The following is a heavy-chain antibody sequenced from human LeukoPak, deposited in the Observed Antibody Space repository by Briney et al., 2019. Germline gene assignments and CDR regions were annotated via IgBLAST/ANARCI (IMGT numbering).Heavy chain of an antibody. CDR1: GFTFSSYS. CDR3: ARDHSAAAGRWFDP. Sequence: GGSLRLSCAASGFTFSSYSMDWVRQAPGKGLEWVSSISSSSSYIYYADSVKDRFTISRDNAKNLLYLQMNSLRAEDTAVYYCARDHSAAAGRWFDPWGQGTLVTVSS. CDR2: ISSSSSYI. D-gene: IGHD6-13*01. V-gene: IGHV3-21*01. J-gene: IGHJ5*02.